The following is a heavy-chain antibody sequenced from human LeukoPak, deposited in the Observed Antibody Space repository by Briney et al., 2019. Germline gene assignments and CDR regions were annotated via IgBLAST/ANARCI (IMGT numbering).Heavy chain of an antibody. CDR1: GYTFTTYY. Sequence: ASVKVSCKASGYTFTTYYMHWVRQAPGQGLEWMGIINPSGGATSYAQKFQGRVTMTEDTSTDTAYMERSSLRSEDTAVYYCATSPRREWWDNWFDPWGQGTLVTVSS. J-gene: IGHJ5*02. D-gene: IGHD2-15*01. V-gene: IGHV1-46*01. CDR2: INPSGGAT. CDR3: ATSPRREWWDNWFDP.